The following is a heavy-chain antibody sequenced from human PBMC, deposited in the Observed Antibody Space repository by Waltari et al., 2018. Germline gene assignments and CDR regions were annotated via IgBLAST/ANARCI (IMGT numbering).Heavy chain of an antibody. CDR3: ARDTNSSGFY. D-gene: IGHD6-19*01. Sequence: QVQLQQWGAGLLKPSETLSLTCAVYGGSFSGYYWSWIRQPPGKGLEWIGEINHSGSNNYNPSLKSRVTISVDTSKNQFSLKLSSVTAADTAVYYCARDTNSSGFYWGQGTLVTVSS. CDR2: INHSGSN. J-gene: IGHJ4*02. CDR1: GGSFSGYY. V-gene: IGHV4-34*01.